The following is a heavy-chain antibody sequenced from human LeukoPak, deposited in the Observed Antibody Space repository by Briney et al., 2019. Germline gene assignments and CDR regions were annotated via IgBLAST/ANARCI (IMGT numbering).Heavy chain of an antibody. Sequence: GGSLRLSCAASGFTFDDYDMSRVRQAQGKGLEWGSDTNWNGSSTGYTNSVKGRFTISRDTTTNSLYLHMNSLRAEDTALYYCAWLSGYGSCCNILDCWGQGTLVTVSS. D-gene: IGHD6-13*01. CDR2: TNWNGSST. CDR3: AWLSGYGSCCNILDC. CDR1: GFTFDDYD. J-gene: IGHJ4*02. V-gene: IGHV3-20*04.